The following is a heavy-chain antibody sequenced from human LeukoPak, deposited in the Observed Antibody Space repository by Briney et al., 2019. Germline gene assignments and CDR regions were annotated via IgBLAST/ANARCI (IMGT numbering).Heavy chain of an antibody. J-gene: IGHJ4*02. CDR1: GYTFTGYY. CDR2: INPNSGGT. Sequence: GASVKVSCKASGYTFTGYYMHWVRQAPGQGLEWMGWINPNSGGTNYAQKFQGRVTMTRDTSISTAYMELSRLRSDDTAVYYCARDYYGSGSYYSPFDYWGQGTLVTVSS. V-gene: IGHV1-2*02. D-gene: IGHD3-10*01. CDR3: ARDYYGSGSYYSPFDY.